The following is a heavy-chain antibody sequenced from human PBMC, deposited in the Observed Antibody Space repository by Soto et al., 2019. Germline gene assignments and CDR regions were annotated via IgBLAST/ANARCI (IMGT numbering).Heavy chain of an antibody. CDR2: ISSDGSST. CDR3: AREYYGVLPGYYIGY. D-gene: IGHD3-9*01. J-gene: IGHJ4*02. V-gene: IGHV3-74*01. Sequence: EVQLVESGGGLVQSGGSLGLSCAASGFSFRSYWMHWVRQAPGKGLVWVARISSDGSSTTYADSANGRFTISRDNAANTLYLQMSSLRAEDTAVYYCAREYYGVLPGYYIGYWGQGTLVTVSS. CDR1: GFSFRSYW.